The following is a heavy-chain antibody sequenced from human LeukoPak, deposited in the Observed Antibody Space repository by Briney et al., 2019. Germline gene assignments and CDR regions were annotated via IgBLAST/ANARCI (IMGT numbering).Heavy chain of an antibody. Sequence: GGSLRLSCAASGFTFSSYSMNWVRQAPGKGLEWVSSISSSSSYIYYADSVKGRFTISRDNAKNSPYLQMNSLRAEDTAVYYCSRDDWTDGDPFDYWGQGTLVTVSS. V-gene: IGHV3-21*01. CDR1: GFTFSSYS. CDR2: ISSSSSYI. CDR3: SRDDWTDGDPFDY. D-gene: IGHD4-17*01. J-gene: IGHJ4*02.